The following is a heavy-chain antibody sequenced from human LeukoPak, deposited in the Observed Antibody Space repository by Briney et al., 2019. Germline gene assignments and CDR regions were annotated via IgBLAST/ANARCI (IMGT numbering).Heavy chain of an antibody. V-gene: IGHV4-59*12. CDR3: ARVEGGVAAANWFDP. CDR1: GFTFSSYG. Sequence: GSLRLSCAASGFTFSSYGMSWVRQAPGKGLEWIGYIYYSGSTNYNPSLKSRVTMSVDTSKNQFSLKLSSVTAADTAVYYCARVEGGVAAANWFDPWGQGTLVTVSS. D-gene: IGHD6-13*01. CDR2: IYYSGST. J-gene: IGHJ5*02.